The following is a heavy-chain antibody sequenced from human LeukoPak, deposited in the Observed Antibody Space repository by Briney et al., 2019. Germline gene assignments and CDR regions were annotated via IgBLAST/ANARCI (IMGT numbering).Heavy chain of an antibody. CDR2: IYYSGST. D-gene: IGHD3-22*01. J-gene: IGHJ4*02. V-gene: IGHV4-31*03. CDR1: GGSISSGGYY. Sequence: ASETLSLTCTVSGGSISSGGYYWSWIRQHPGKGLEWIGYIYYSGSTYYNPSLKSRVTISVDTSKNQFSLKLSSVTAADTAVYYCARGYDDSSGYYYLSFDYWGQGTLVTVSS. CDR3: ARGYDDSSGYYYLSFDY.